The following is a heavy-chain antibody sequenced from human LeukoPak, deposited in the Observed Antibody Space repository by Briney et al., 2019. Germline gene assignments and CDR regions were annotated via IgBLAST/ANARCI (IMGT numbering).Heavy chain of an antibody. Sequence: GGSLRLSCAASGVTLSSYAMSWFRQAPGKGLEWVPAISGSGGSTYYADSVKGRFTISRDNSKNTLYLQMNSLRAEDTAVYYCAKLMRSYNWNDFDYWGQATLVTVSS. CDR2: ISGSGGST. V-gene: IGHV3-23*01. CDR3: AKLMRSYNWNDFDY. J-gene: IGHJ4*02. CDR1: GVTLSSYA. D-gene: IGHD1-1*01.